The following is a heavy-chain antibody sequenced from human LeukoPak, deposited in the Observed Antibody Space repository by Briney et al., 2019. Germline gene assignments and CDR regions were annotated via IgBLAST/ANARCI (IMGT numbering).Heavy chain of an antibody. CDR3: ARESRREGYRFDY. Sequence: PSETLSLTCTVSGGSISSTYYYWGWIRQPPGKGLEWIGYVHYTGNTNYNPPLKSRLTISVDTSKNQFSLKLSSVTAVDTAVYYCARESRREGYRFDYWGQGTLVTVSS. V-gene: IGHV4-61*01. D-gene: IGHD5-24*01. J-gene: IGHJ4*02. CDR2: VHYTGNT. CDR1: GGSISSTYYY.